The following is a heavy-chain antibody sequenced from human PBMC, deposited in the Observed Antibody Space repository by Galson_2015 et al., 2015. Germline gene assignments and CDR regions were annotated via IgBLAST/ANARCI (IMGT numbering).Heavy chain of an antibody. J-gene: IGHJ3*02. Sequence: SLRLSCAASGFTFSSYGMHWVRQAPGKGLEWVAVIWYDGSNKYYADSVKGRFTISRDNSKSTLYLQMNSLRAEDTAVYYCAREGNFDYYDSSGYSSDAFDIWGQGTMVTVSS. CDR1: GFTFSSYG. CDR3: AREGNFDYYDSSGYSSDAFDI. CDR2: IWYDGSNK. V-gene: IGHV3-33*01. D-gene: IGHD3-22*01.